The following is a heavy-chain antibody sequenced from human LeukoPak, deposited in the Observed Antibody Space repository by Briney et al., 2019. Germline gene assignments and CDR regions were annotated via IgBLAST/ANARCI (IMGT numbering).Heavy chain of an antibody. D-gene: IGHD3-10*01. CDR3: AKRGVVVRVVLVGFHKEAYYFDS. CDR2: ISGSGGGT. V-gene: IGHV3-23*01. J-gene: IGHJ4*02. Sequence: PGGSLRLSCAVSGITLSNYGMSWVRQAPGKGLEWVAGISGSGGGTVYADSVKGRFTISRDNPKNTLYLQMNSLRAEATAVYFCAKRGVVVRVVLVGFHKEAYYFDSWGQGALVTVSS. CDR1: GITLSNYG.